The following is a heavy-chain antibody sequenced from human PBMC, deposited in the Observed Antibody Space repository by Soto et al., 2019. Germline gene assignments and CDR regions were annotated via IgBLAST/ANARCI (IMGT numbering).Heavy chain of an antibody. Sequence: SSETLSLTCTVSGGSISSGGYYWSWIRQHPGKGLEWIGYIYYSGTTNYNPALKSRIIISIDTSKNQFSLRLTSVTAADTAVYYCARDAPGAAPYWGQGTLVTVSS. V-gene: IGHV4-31*03. CDR1: GGSISSGGYY. J-gene: IGHJ4*02. CDR2: IYYSGTT. CDR3: ARDAPGAAPY. D-gene: IGHD6-13*01.